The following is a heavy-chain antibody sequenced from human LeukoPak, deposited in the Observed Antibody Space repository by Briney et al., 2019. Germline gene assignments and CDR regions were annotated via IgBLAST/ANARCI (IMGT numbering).Heavy chain of an antibody. CDR3: ARESSTMVREVPDPFDAFDI. Sequence: PGGSLRLSCAASGFTFSSYAMHWVRQAPGKGLEWVAVISYDGSNKYYADSVKGRFTISRDNSKNTLYLQMNSLRAEDTAVYYCARESSTMVREVPDPFDAFDIWGQGTMVTVSS. CDR1: GFTFSSYA. D-gene: IGHD3-10*01. V-gene: IGHV3-30-3*01. CDR2: ISYDGSNK. J-gene: IGHJ3*02.